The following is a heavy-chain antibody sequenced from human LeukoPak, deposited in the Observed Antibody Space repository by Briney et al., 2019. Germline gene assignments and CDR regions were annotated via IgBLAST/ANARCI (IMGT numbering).Heavy chain of an antibody. CDR2: ISYDGSNK. J-gene: IGHJ5*02. V-gene: IGHV3-30*18. Sequence: GGSLRLSCAASGFTFSSYGMHWVRQAPGKGLEWVAVISYDGSNKYYADSVKGRFTISRDNSKNTLYLQMNSLRAEDTAVYYCAKSAVDFWSGYYTGDYYGPWGQGTLVTVSS. D-gene: IGHD3-3*01. CDR3: AKSAVDFWSGYYTGDYYGP. CDR1: GFTFSSYG.